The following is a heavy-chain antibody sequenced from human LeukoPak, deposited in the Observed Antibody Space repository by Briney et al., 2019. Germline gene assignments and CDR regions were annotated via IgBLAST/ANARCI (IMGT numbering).Heavy chain of an antibody. CDR1: GISINTYY. V-gene: IGHV4-59*01. J-gene: IGHJ6*02. Sequence: SETLSLTCTVSGISINTYYWSWIRQPPGKGLEWIGYVHHTGSADYNPSLRSRVTISLDTSKNQFSLKLTSATAADTAVYYCARDSWDYIAMDVWGPGTTVIVSS. CDR2: VHHTGSA. D-gene: IGHD4/OR15-4a*01. CDR3: ARDSWDYIAMDV.